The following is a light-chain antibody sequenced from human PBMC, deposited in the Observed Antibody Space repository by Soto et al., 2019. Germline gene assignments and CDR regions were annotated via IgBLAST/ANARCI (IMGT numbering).Light chain of an antibody. V-gene: IGKV3-11*01. CDR3: QQYYSFPPT. Sequence: EIVLTQSPATLSLSPGERATLSCRASQSVSSYLAWYQQKPGQAPRLLIYDASNRATGIPARFSGSGSGTDFTLTISSLEPEDFAVYYCQQYYSFPPTFAQGTKLEIK. CDR1: QSVSSY. CDR2: DAS. J-gene: IGKJ2*01.